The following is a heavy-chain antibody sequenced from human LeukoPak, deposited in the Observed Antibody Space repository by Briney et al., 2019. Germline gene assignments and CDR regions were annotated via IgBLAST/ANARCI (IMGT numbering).Heavy chain of an antibody. J-gene: IGHJ4*02. V-gene: IGHV1-69*04. CDR2: IIPILGIA. CDR3: ARDLSNWNDPLSS. Sequence: SVKVSCKASGGTFSSYAISWVRQAPGQGLEWMGRIIPILGIANYAQEFQGRVTITADKSTSTAYMELSSLRSEDTAVYYCARDLSNWNDPLSSWGQGTLVTVSS. D-gene: IGHD1-1*01. CDR1: GGTFSSYA.